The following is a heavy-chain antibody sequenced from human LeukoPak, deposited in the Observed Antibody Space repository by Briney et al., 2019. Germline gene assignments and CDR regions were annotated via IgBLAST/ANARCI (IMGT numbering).Heavy chain of an antibody. CDR3: VRDGYGDAFDY. CDR1: GFTFSSYW. Sequence: GGSLRLSCAASGFTFSSYWIHWVRQAPGKGLVWVSRINTDGSSTSYADSEKGRFNISRDNAKNTLYLQMNSLRAEDTAVYYCVRDGYGDAFDYWGQGTLVTVSS. D-gene: IGHD4-17*01. CDR2: INTDGSST. J-gene: IGHJ4*02. V-gene: IGHV3-74*01.